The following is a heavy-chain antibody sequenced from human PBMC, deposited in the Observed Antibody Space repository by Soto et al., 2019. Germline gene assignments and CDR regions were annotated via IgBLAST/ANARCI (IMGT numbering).Heavy chain of an antibody. CDR3: ARDPALNTYYYDSSGYHGLYYYGMDV. J-gene: IGHJ6*02. D-gene: IGHD3-22*01. V-gene: IGHV1-18*01. Sequence: ASVKVSCKASGYTFTSYGISWVRQARGQGLEWMGWISAYNGNTNYAQKLQGRVTMTTDTSTSTAYMELRSLRSDDTAVYYCARDPALNTYYYDSSGYHGLYYYGMDVWGQGTTVTVSS. CDR1: GYTFTSYG. CDR2: ISAYNGNT.